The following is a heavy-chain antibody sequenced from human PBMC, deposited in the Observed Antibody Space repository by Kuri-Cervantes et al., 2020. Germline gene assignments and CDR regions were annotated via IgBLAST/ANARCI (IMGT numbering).Heavy chain of an antibody. CDR3: AREDCSSTSCYFDY. V-gene: IGHV3-21*01. J-gene: IGHJ4*02. CDR2: ISSSSSYI. CDR1: GFTFSSYS. D-gene: IGHD2-2*01. Sequence: GESLKISFAASGFTFSSYSMNWVRQAPGKGLEWVSSISSSSSYIYYADSVKGRFTISRDNAKNSLYLQMNSLRAEDTAVYYCAREDCSSTSCYFDYWGQGTLVTVSS.